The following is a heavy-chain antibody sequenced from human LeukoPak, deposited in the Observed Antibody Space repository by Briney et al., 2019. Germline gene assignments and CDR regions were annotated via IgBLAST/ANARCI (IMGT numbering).Heavy chain of an antibody. J-gene: IGHJ4*02. CDR1: GFTFSSYG. CDR3: AKGEMATIWGVFDY. D-gene: IGHD5-24*01. V-gene: IGHV3-30*18. CDR2: ISYDGSNK. Sequence: GRSLRLSCAASGFTFSSYGMHWVRQAPGKGLEWVAVISYDGSNKYYADSVKGRFTISRDNSKNTLYLQMNILRAEDTAVYYCAKGEMATIWGVFDYWGQGTLVTVSS.